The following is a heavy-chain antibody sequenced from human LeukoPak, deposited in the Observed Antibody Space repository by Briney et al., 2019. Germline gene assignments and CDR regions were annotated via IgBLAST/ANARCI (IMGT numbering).Heavy chain of an antibody. Sequence: GGSLRLSCTASGFTFNRDWTAWVRQAPGKGLEWVANIKEDGSEKNYVDSVKGRFTISRDNAENSAYLRMNDLRAEDTGVYYCATKEPSTSGWSYWGQGTLVTVSS. CDR3: ATKEPSTSGWSY. CDR2: IKEDGSEK. V-gene: IGHV3-7*01. CDR1: GFTFNRDW. D-gene: IGHD6-19*01. J-gene: IGHJ4*02.